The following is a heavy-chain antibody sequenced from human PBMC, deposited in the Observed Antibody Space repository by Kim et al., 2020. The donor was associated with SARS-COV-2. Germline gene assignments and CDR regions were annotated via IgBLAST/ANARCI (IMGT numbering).Heavy chain of an antibody. CDR1: GFTFSSYS. Sequence: GGSLRLSCAASGFTFSSYSMNWVRQAPGKGLEWVSYISSSSSTIYYADSVKGRFTISRDNAKNSLYLQMNSLRDEDTAVYYCARDGVWELWLEAAGRTSFQWFDYWGQGTLVTVSS. J-gene: IGHJ4*02. CDR3: ARDGVWELWLEAAGRTSFQWFDY. D-gene: IGHD6-19*01. CDR2: ISSSSSTI. V-gene: IGHV3-48*02.